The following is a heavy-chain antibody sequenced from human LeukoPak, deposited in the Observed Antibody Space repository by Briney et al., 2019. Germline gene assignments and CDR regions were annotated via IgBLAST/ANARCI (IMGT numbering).Heavy chain of an antibody. D-gene: IGHD2/OR15-2a*01. J-gene: IGHJ2*01. Sequence: EGSLRLSCAASGFTFSSYGMHWVRQAPGKGLEWVAVIWYDGSNKYYPDSVQGRFTISRDNSKNTLYLQVNSLRAEDTAVYYCARDRSMSGWYIDLWGRGTLVTVSS. CDR3: ARDRSMSGWYIDL. V-gene: IGHV3-33*01. CDR1: GFTFSSYG. CDR2: IWYDGSNK.